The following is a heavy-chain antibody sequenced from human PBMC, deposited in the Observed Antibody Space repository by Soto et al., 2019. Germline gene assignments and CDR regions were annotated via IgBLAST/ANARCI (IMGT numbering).Heavy chain of an antibody. CDR2: IFHSGST. Sequence: SETLSLTCTVSCYSITSGYYWGWIRQPPGKGLEWIGSIFHSGSTYYNPSLKSRVTISVDTSKNQFSLKLSSVTAADTAVYYCARAPRSYSNYLGYFDLWGRGTLVTVSS. CDR1: CYSITSGYY. J-gene: IGHJ2*01. V-gene: IGHV4-38-2*02. D-gene: IGHD4-4*01. CDR3: ARAPRSYSNYLGYFDL.